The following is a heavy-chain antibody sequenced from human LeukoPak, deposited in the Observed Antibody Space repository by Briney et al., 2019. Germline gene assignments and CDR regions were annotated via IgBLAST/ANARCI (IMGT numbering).Heavy chain of an antibody. CDR1: GYTFTGYY. J-gene: IGHJ4*02. CDR2: INPNSGGT. Sequence: ASVKVSCKASGYTFTGYYMHWVRQAPGQGLEWMGWINPNSGGTNYARKFQGRVTMTRDTSISTAYMELSRLRSDDTAVYYCARAGKVLDIVVVPVDYWGQGTLVTLSS. D-gene: IGHD2-2*01. V-gene: IGHV1-2*02. CDR3: ARAGKVLDIVVVPVDY.